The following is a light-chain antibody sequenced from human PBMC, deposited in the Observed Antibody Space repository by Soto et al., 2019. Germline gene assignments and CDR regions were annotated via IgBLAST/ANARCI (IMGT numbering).Light chain of an antibody. J-gene: IGKJ1*01. CDR2: AVS. V-gene: IGKV3-15*01. Sequence: EIVMTQSPATLSVSPGERATLACRASQSVNNNLAWYQQKPGQAPGLLIQAVSTRATGIPARFSGSGSGTEFTLTISSLQSEDFALYYCQQYNDWRTFGQGTKVEIK. CDR1: QSVNNN. CDR3: QQYNDWRT.